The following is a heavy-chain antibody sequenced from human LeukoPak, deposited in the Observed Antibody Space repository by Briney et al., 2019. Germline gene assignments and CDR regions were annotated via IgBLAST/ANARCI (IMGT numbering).Heavy chain of an antibody. CDR3: ARPLNSYYDFWSGPNYFDY. CDR2: INPNSGGT. CDR1: GYTFTGYY. Sequence: ASVKVSCKASGYTFTGYYMHWVRQAPGQGLEGMGWINPNSGGTNYAQKFQGRVTMTRDTSISTAYMELSRLRSDDTAVYYCARPLNSYYDFWSGPNYFDYWGQGTLVTVSS. J-gene: IGHJ4*02. D-gene: IGHD3-3*01. V-gene: IGHV1-2*02.